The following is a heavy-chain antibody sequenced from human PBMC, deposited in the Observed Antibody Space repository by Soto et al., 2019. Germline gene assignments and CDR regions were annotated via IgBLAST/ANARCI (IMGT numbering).Heavy chain of an antibody. J-gene: IGHJ6*02. Sequence: ASVKVSCKASGYTFTSYAMHWVRQAPGQRLEWMGWINAGNGNTKYSQKFQGRVTITRDTSASTAYMELSSLRSEDTAVYYCARASATGYYPALYYYYGMDVWGQGTTVTVSS. CDR2: INAGNGNT. V-gene: IGHV1-3*01. CDR3: ARASATGYYPALYYYYGMDV. D-gene: IGHD3-9*01. CDR1: GYTFTSYA.